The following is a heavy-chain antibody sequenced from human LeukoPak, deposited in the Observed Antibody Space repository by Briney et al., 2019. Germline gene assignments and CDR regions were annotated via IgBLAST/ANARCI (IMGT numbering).Heavy chain of an antibody. CDR2: INPNSGGT. J-gene: IGHJ3*02. Sequence: ASVKVSCKASGYTFTGYYMHWVRQAPGQGLEWMGWINPNSGGTNYAQKFQGRVTMTRDTSISTAYMELSRLRSDDTAVYYCARDILSSSWYGISAFDIWGQGTMVTVSS. D-gene: IGHD6-13*01. CDR1: GYTFTGYY. CDR3: ARDILSSSWYGISAFDI. V-gene: IGHV1-2*02.